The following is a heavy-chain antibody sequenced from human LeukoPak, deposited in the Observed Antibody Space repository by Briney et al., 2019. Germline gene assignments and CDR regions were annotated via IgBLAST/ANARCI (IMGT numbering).Heavy chain of an antibody. CDR2: ISSDSGTI. CDR1: GFTFSSYS. D-gene: IGHD3-10*01. CDR3: AMVRGVIFDY. Sequence: GGSLRLSCAGSGFTFSSYSMNWVRQAPGKGLEWVSYISSDSGTIYYADSVKGRFTISRDNAKNSMYLQMNSLRAEDTAVYYCAMVRGVIFDYWGQGALVTVSS. J-gene: IGHJ4*02. V-gene: IGHV3-48*04.